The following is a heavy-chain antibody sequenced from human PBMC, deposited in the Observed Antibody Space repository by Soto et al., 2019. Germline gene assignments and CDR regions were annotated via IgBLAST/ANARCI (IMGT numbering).Heavy chain of an antibody. Sequence: ASVKVSCKASGYTFTGYYMHWVRQAPGQVLEWMGLINPNSGGTNYAQKFQGRVTMTRDTSISTAYMELSTLRSDDTAVYYCTRVEGTYYYDLYGGQGTLVTVSS. CDR1: GYTFTGYY. J-gene: IGHJ4*02. V-gene: IGHV1-2*02. D-gene: IGHD3-22*01. CDR3: TRVEGTYYYDLY. CDR2: INPNSGGT.